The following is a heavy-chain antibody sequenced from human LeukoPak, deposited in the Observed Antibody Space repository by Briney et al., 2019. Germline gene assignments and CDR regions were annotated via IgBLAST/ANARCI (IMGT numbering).Heavy chain of an antibody. Sequence: PSETLSLTCAVSGGSISSGGYSWSWIRQPPGKGLEWIGYVYYSGSTYYNPSLKSRVTISVDTSKNQFSLKLSSVTAADTAVYYCARHISIIRIDYWGQGNLVTVSS. CDR3: ARHISIIRIDY. CDR2: VYYSGST. D-gene: IGHD3-22*01. V-gene: IGHV4-30-4*07. CDR1: GGSISSGGYS. J-gene: IGHJ4*02.